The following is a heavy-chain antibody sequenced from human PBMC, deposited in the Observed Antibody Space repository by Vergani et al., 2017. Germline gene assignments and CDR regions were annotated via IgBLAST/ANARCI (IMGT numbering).Heavy chain of an antibody. V-gene: IGHV2-5*01. CDR3: AHSRGAYYDSSGYYWYNWFDP. J-gene: IGHJ5*02. CDR1: GFSLSTSGVG. D-gene: IGHD3-22*01. CDR2: IYWNDDK. Sequence: QITLKESGPTLVKPTQTLTLTCTFSGFSLSTSGVGVGWIRQPPGKALEWLALIYWNDDKRYSPSLKSRLTITKDTSKNQVVLTMTNMDPVDTATYYYAHSRGAYYDSSGYYWYNWFDPWGQGTLVTVSS.